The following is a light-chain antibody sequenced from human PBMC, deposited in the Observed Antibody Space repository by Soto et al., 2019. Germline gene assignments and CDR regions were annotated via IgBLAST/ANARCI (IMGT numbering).Light chain of an antibody. CDR2: EVS. V-gene: IGLV2-14*01. CDR1: SSDVGGYNY. J-gene: IGLJ1*01. Sequence: QSALTQPASVSGSPGQSITISCTGTSSDVGGYNYVSWYQLHPGKAPKLMVYEVSNRPSGVSNRFSGYKSGNTASLTISGLQAEDEADYYCSSYTSSTAYVFGTGTKVTVL. CDR3: SSYTSSTAYV.